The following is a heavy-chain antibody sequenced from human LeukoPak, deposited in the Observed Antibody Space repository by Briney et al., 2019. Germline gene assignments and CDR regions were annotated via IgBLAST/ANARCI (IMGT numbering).Heavy chain of an antibody. V-gene: IGHV3-23*01. J-gene: IGHJ5*02. CDR3: SKDLTSDFGGDLDP. Sequence: GGSLRLSCAASGFTFSNFAMSWVRQAPGKGLQHVSTIDNSSVGISYTDSVKGRFTISRDNSKSTVYLQMNSLRVEDAAVYYCSKDLTSDFGGDLDPWGQGTLVTVSS. D-gene: IGHD3-10*01. CDR2: IDNSSVGI. CDR1: GFTFSNFA.